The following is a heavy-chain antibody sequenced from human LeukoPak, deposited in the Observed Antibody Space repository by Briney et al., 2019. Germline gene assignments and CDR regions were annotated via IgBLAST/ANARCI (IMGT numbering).Heavy chain of an antibody. CDR2: IYHSGST. CDR1: GVSISSSY. J-gene: IGHJ6*02. V-gene: IGHV4-59*12. Sequence: SETLSLTCTVSGVSISSSYWSWIRQPPGKGLEWIGYIYHSGSTYYNPSLKSRVTISVDRSKNQFSLKLSSVTAADTAVYYCARASYGSGRYGMDVWGQGTTVTVSS. CDR3: ARASYGSGRYGMDV. D-gene: IGHD3-10*01.